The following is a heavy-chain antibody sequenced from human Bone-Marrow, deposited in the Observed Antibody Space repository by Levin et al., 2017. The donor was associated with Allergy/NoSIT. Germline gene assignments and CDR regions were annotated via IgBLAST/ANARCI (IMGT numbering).Heavy chain of an antibody. D-gene: IGHD5-12*01. CDR3: AKDISSGYDSFYYYMDV. Sequence: SLKISCAASGFTFDDYAMHWVRQAPGKGLEWVSGISWNSGSIGYADSVKGRFTISRDNAKNSLYLQMNSLRAEDTALYYCAKDISSGYDSFYYYMDVWGKGTTVTVSS. CDR2: ISWNSGSI. CDR1: GFTFDDYA. V-gene: IGHV3-9*01. J-gene: IGHJ6*03.